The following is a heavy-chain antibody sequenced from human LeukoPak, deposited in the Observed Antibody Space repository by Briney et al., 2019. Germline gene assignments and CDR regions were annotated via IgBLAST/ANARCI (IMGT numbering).Heavy chain of an antibody. Sequence: GRSLRLSCAASGFTFSSYGMHWVRQAPGKGLEWVAVISYDGSNKYYADSVKGRFTISRDNSKNTLYLQMNSLRAEDTAVYYCAKDPSPYYYDSSGYYPLYYFDYWGQGTLVTVSS. CDR1: GFTFSSYG. CDR3: AKDPSPYYYDSSGYYPLYYFDY. V-gene: IGHV3-30*18. CDR2: ISYDGSNK. D-gene: IGHD3-22*01. J-gene: IGHJ4*02.